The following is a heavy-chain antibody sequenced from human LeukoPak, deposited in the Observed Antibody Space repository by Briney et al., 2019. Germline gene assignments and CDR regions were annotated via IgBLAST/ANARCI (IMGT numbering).Heavy chain of an antibody. V-gene: IGHV4-59*01. CDR2: IYYSGTT. J-gene: IGHJ4*02. CDR1: GGSISSYY. CDR3: ARDGVTYYDILAGYSNLDY. D-gene: IGHD3-9*01. Sequence: SETLSLTCTVSGGSISSYYWSWIRQPPGKGLEWIGYIYYSGTTNYNPSLKSRVTISVDTSKNQFSLKLSSVTAADTAVYYCARDGVTYYDILAGYSNLDYWGQGTLVTVSS.